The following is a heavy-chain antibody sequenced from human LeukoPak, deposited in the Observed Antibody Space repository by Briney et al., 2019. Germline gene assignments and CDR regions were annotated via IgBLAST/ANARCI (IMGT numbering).Heavy chain of an antibody. D-gene: IGHD3-22*01. J-gene: IGHJ4*02. V-gene: IGHV1-2*02. CDR1: GYTFTGYY. Sequence: ASVKLSCKASGYTFTGYYIHWVPHAPGQGLEWMGWINPNSGGTIYAQKFQGRVTMTRDTSISTAYMELSRLTSDDTAVYYCARDYYDSSRRLDYWGQGTLVTVSS. CDR3: ARDYYDSSRRLDY. CDR2: INPNSGGT.